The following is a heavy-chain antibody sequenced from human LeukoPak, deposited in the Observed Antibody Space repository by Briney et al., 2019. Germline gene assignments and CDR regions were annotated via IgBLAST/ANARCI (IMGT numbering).Heavy chain of an antibody. J-gene: IGHJ4*02. V-gene: IGHV3-66*01. Sequence: PGGSLRLSCAASGFTVSSNYMSWVRQAPGKGREWVSVIYSGGSTYYADSVKGRFTISRDNSKNTLYLQMNSLRAEDTAVYYCASSEYSGYDYYFDYWGQGTLVTVSS. D-gene: IGHD5-12*01. CDR3: ASSEYSGYDYYFDY. CDR1: GFTVSSNY. CDR2: IYSGGST.